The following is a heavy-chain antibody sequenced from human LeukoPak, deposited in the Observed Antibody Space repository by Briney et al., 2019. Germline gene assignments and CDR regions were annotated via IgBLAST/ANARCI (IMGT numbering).Heavy chain of an antibody. Sequence: SETLSLTCTVSGGSISSYYWSWIRQPPGKGLEWIGYIYYSGSTNYNPSLKSRVTISLDTCKNQISLKLSSVTAADTAVYYCARHTTVVPPHYFDYWGQGTLVTVYS. V-gene: IGHV4-59*08. CDR2: IYYSGST. CDR1: GGSISSYY. CDR3: ARHTTVVPPHYFDY. J-gene: IGHJ4*02. D-gene: IGHD4-23*01.